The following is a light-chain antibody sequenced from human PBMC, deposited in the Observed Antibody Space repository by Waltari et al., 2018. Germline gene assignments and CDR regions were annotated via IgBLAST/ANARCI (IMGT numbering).Light chain of an antibody. CDR3: QQAHTFPFT. Sequence: DIQMAQSPSSVSASVGDTVTITCRASERLRTWLAWYQQKPGKATKLLIYGASILQSGVPGRFRGSGSGTEFTLTISNLQPDDFASYYCQQAHTFPFTFGPGTKLYIK. V-gene: IGKV1-12*01. CDR2: GAS. CDR1: ERLRTW. J-gene: IGKJ3*01.